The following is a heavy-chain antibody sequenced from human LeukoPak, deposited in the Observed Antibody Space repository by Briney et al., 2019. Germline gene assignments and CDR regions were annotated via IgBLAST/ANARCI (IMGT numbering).Heavy chain of an antibody. V-gene: IGHV7-4-1*02. Sequence: ASVKVSCKASGYIFNNYGINWVRQAPGQGLEWMGWINTHTGNPTYAQGFTGWFVFSLDTSVSTAYPQITSLEAEDTAVYYCARDRITMVRGSDYWGQGTLVTVSS. CDR1: GYIFNNYG. CDR3: ARDRITMVRGSDY. CDR2: INTHTGNP. D-gene: IGHD3-10*01. J-gene: IGHJ4*02.